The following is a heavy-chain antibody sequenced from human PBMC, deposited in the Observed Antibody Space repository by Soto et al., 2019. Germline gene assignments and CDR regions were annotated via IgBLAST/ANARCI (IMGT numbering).Heavy chain of an antibody. CDR3: ARGWRGIDY. J-gene: IGHJ4*02. CDR2: IYYSGST. Sequence: SETLSLTCTVSGGSISSYYWSWIRQPPGKGLEWIGYIYYSGSTNYNPSLKSRVTISVDTSKNQFSLKLSSVTAADTAVYYCARGWRGIDYWGQGTLVTVSS. V-gene: IGHV4-59*01. D-gene: IGHD6-13*01. CDR1: GGSISSYY.